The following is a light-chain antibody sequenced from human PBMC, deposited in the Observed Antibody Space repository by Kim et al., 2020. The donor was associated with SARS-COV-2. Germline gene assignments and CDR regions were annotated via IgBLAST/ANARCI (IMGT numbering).Light chain of an antibody. CDR1: RSNIWDGVG. CDR2: ANN. CDR3: QSYDSSLSVVV. V-gene: IGLV1-40*01. J-gene: IGLJ2*01. Sequence: GDTLACTGGRSNIWDGVGVPGYRQLPGAAPKLLISANNNRPSGVPDRFAGSRSVTSASLAITGLQAEDEADYYCQSYDSSLSVVVFGGGTQLTVL.